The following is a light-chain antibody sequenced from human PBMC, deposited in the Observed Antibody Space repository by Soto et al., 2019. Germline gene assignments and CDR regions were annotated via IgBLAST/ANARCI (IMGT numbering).Light chain of an antibody. CDR3: QQRSNWPIT. V-gene: IGKV3-11*01. Sequence: EIVLTQSPATLSLSPGERATLSCRASRSVSSYLAWYQQKPGQSPMLLIYDASNRATGIPARFSGSGSGTDFTLTISSLEPEDFAVYYCQQRSNWPITFGQGTRLATK. J-gene: IGKJ5*01. CDR2: DAS. CDR1: RSVSSY.